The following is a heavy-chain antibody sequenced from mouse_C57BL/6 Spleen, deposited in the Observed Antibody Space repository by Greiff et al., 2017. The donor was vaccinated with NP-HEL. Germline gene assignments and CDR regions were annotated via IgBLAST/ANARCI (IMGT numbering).Heavy chain of an antibody. J-gene: IGHJ3*01. CDR3: SRSYYYSNPAWFAY. D-gene: IGHD2-5*01. CDR2: ISSGSSTI. V-gene: IGHV5-17*01. CDR1: GFTFSDYG. Sequence: EVMLVESGGGLVKPGGSLKLSCAASGFTFSDYGMHWVRQAPEKGLEWVAYISSGSSTIYYADTVKGRFTISRDNAKNTLFLQMTSLRAEDTAMYYCSRSYYYSNPAWFAYWGQGTLVTVSA.